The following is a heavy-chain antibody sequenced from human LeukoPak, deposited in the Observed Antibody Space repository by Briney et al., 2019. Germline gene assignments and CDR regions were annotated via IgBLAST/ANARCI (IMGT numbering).Heavy chain of an antibody. J-gene: IGHJ4*02. CDR1: GFTFSSYW. CDR3: ARGPPGDY. V-gene: IGHV3-74*01. Sequence: GGSLRLSCAASGFTFSSYWMHWVRQPPGKGLVWLSRISTDGRSTYYADSVTGRFTISRDNAKSSLYLQMNSLRAEDTAVYYCARGPPGDYWGQGTLVTVSS. CDR2: ISTDGRST.